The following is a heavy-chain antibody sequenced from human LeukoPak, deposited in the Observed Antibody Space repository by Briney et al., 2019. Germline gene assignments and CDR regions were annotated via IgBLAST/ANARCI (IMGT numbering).Heavy chain of an antibody. CDR1: GFTFSNAW. J-gene: IGHJ1*01. CDR2: ISNSGVST. Sequence: PGGSLRLSCAASGFTFSNAWMSWVRQAPGKGLEWVASISNSGVSTNYADSVKGRFTISRDNSKNTLYLQMNSLRAEDTAVYYCAKRDFYDSSGYAPLFQHWGQGTLVTVSS. D-gene: IGHD3-22*01. CDR3: AKRDFYDSSGYAPLFQH. V-gene: IGHV3-23*01.